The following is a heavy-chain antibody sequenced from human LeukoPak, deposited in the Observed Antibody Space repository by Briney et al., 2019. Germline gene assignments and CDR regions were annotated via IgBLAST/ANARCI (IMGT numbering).Heavy chain of an antibody. V-gene: IGHV4-30-4*01. CDR1: GGSISSGDYY. D-gene: IGHD3-22*01. CDR3: ARTLDSSGYYYDY. J-gene: IGHJ4*02. Sequence: SQTLSLTCTVSGGSISSGDYYWTWIRQPPGKGLEWIGYISYSGSTYYNPSLKSRVTISLDTSKNQFSLKLSSVTAADTAVYYCARTLDSSGYYYDYWGQGTLVTVSS. CDR2: ISYSGST.